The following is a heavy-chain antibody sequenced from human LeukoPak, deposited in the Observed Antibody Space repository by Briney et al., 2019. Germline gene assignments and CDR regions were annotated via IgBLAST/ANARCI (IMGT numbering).Heavy chain of an antibody. CDR2: IYWDDDK. V-gene: IGHV2-5*02. CDR1: GFSLSTSGVG. D-gene: IGHD5-24*01. CDR3: AHARGDGYNFDY. J-gene: IGHJ4*02. Sequence: SGPTLVNPTQTLTLTCTFSGFSLSTSGVGVGWIRQPPGKALEWLALIYWDDDKRYSPSPKSRLTITKDTSKNQVVLTMTNMDPVDTATYHCAHARGDGYNFDYWGQGTLVTVSS.